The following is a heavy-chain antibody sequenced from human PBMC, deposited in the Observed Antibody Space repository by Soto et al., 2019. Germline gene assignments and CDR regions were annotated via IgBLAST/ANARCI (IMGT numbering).Heavy chain of an antibody. V-gene: IGHV3-23*01. CDR1: GFTFSSYA. CDR2: ISGSGGST. CDR3: AKGGYCSSTSCNDDDFDI. D-gene: IGHD2-2*01. Sequence: EVQLLESGGGLVQPGGSLRLSCAASGFTFSSYAMSWVRQAPGKGLEWVSAISGSGGSTYYAHSVKGRFTTSRDNSQPTLDLHMNSLSTEDTAVYYGAKGGYCSSTSCNDDDFDIRGQGAMVTLAS. J-gene: IGHJ3*02.